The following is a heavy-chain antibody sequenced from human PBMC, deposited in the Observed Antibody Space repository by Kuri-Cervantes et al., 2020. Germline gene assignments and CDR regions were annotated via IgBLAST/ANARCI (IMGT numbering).Heavy chain of an antibody. CDR3: ARDSNGSGGHRNFDY. J-gene: IGHJ4*02. V-gene: IGHV4-59*01. CDR2: IFHTGST. Sequence: SETLSLTCSVSGGSFSDYYWNWIRQAPGKGLEWVGNIFHTGSTNYNPSLKSRVTISMGTSKNQFSLKLNSVTAADTAVYYCARDSNGSGGHRNFDYWGQGALVTVSS. D-gene: IGHD6-19*01. CDR1: GGSFSDYY.